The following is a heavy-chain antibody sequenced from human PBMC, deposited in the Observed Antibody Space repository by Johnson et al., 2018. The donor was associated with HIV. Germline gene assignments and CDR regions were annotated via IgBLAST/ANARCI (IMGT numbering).Heavy chain of an antibody. J-gene: IGHJ3*02. CDR3: ARASHSSGWYGRLGDAFDI. CDR1: GFTFSDYY. Sequence: HVQLVESGGGLVKPGGSLRLSCAASGFTFSDYYMSWIRQAPGKGLEWVSHISSRSGPISYSDSVKGRFTISRHNAKTTLYLQMNSLRAEDTAVYYCARASHSSGWYGRLGDAFDIWGQGTMVTVSS. CDR2: ISSRSGPI. V-gene: IGHV3-11*04. D-gene: IGHD6-19*01.